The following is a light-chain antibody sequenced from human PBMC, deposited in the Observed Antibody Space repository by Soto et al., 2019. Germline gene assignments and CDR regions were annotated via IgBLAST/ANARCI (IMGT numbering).Light chain of an antibody. CDR3: ISHTCDDVRYV. CDR1: NSDAGLYDF. J-gene: IGLJ1*01. V-gene: IGLV2-14*01. Sequence: QSALTQPACVSGTPGQSITISCSRSNSDAGLYDFVSWYEHHPGRSPKLIVCEVSHRPSGISNRFSGSKSGNTASLTMSVLQSEDEADYYCISHTCDDVRYVFGTGTKLTVL. CDR2: EVS.